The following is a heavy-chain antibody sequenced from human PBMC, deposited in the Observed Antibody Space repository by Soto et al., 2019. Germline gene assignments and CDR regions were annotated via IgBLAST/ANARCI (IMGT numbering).Heavy chain of an antibody. CDR3: AREGPVLRFLEWLLPAWYFDL. CDR2: ISSSGSTI. J-gene: IGHJ2*01. D-gene: IGHD3-3*01. Sequence: QVQLVESGGGLVKPGGSLRLSCAASGFTFSDYYMSWIRQAPGKGLEWVSYISSSGSTIYYADSVKGRFTISRDNAKNSLYLQMNSLRAEDTAVYYCAREGPVLRFLEWLLPAWYFDLWGRGTLVTVSS. V-gene: IGHV3-11*01. CDR1: GFTFSDYY.